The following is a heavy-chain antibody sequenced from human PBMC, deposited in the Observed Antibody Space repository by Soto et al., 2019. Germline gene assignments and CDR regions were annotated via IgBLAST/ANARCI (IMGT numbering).Heavy chain of an antibody. D-gene: IGHD1-1*01. Sequence: GESLKISCKASGYSFNRYWIGWVRQMPGQGLEWMGVIFPDDSDIRHSPAFRGQVTISADKSINTVYLQYTGLKASDTATYYCARRISWYYFDSWGQGTPVTVSS. J-gene: IGHJ4*02. CDR3: ARRISWYYFDS. V-gene: IGHV5-51*01. CDR1: GYSFNRYW. CDR2: IFPDDSDI.